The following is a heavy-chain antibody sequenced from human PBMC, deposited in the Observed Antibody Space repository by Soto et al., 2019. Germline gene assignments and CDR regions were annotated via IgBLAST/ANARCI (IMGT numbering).Heavy chain of an antibody. CDR1: GGSISSSSYY. Sequence: ASETLSLTCTVSGGSISSSSYYWGWIRQPPGKGLEWIGSIYYSGSTYYNPSLKSRVTISVDTSKNQFSLRLSSVTAADTAMYYCAGSYGNAWYTYWGKGTLVTVSS. CDR2: IYYSGST. D-gene: IGHD6-13*01. V-gene: IGHV4-39*01. CDR3: AGSYGNAWYTY. J-gene: IGHJ4*01.